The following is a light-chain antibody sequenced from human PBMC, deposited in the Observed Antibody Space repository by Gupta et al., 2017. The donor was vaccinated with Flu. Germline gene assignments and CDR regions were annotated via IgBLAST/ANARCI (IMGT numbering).Light chain of an antibody. CDR1: QSLLHSNGYNY. Sequence: EIVMTQSPLSLPFTPGEPASISCRSSQSLLHSNGYNYLDWYLQKPGQSPQLLIYLGSNRASGVPDRFSGSGSGTDFTLKISRVEAEDVGVYYCMQALQTPFAFGGGTKVEIK. CDR2: LGS. V-gene: IGKV2-28*01. J-gene: IGKJ4*01. CDR3: MQALQTPFA.